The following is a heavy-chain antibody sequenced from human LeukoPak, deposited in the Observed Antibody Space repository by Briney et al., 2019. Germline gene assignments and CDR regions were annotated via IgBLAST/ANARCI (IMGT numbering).Heavy chain of an antibody. CDR2: ISPNSGGT. CDR3: AREGPRISGSPRY. CDR1: GYTFTGYY. J-gene: IGHJ4*02. Sequence: ASVKVSCKASGYTFTGYYMHWVRQAPGQGLEWMGWISPNSGGTNYVQKFQGRVTMTRDTSISTAYMELSRLRSDDTAVYYCAREGPRISGSPRYWGQGTLVTVSS. V-gene: IGHV1-2*02. D-gene: IGHD1-26*01.